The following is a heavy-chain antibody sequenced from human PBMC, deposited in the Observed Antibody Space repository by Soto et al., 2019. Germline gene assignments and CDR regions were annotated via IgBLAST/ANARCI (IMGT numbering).Heavy chain of an antibody. CDR1: GFTFSSYA. J-gene: IGHJ4*02. V-gene: IGHV3-23*01. D-gene: IGHD6-13*01. Sequence: GGSLRLSCAASGFTFSSYAMSWVRQAPGKGLEWVSAISGSGGSTYYADSVKGRFTISRDNSKNTLYLQMNSLRAEDTAVYYCAKDRSTREQQLDYYFDYWGQGTLVTVS. CDR3: AKDRSTREQQLDYYFDY. CDR2: ISGSGGST.